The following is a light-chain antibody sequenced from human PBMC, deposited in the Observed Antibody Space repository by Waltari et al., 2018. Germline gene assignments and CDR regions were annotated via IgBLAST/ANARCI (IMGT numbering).Light chain of an antibody. J-gene: IGLJ2*01. CDR2: AVT. CDR3: SSYAGTNNFVV. Sequence: QSALTQPPSASGSPGHSVTISCTGTSNDVGAFDYVSWYQQHPGKPLKVVISAVTKRPSGVPDRFSGSRSGNTAFLTVSGLQPEDEANYYCSSYAGTNNFVVFGGGTKLTVL. CDR1: SNDVGAFDY. V-gene: IGLV2-8*01.